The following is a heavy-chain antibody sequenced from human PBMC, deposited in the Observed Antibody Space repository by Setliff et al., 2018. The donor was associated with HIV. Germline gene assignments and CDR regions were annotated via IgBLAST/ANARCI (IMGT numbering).Heavy chain of an antibody. CDR1: GFTFNSYW. V-gene: IGHV3-7*01. Sequence: GGSLRLSCAASGFTFNSYWMSWVRQAPGKGLEWVANIKRDGSEKDYADSVKGRFTISRDNAENSVHLQMNSLRAEDTAVYYCARDRDRQFNWYLDLWSRGTLVTVSS. CDR3: ARDRDRQFNWYLDL. CDR2: IKRDGSEK. J-gene: IGHJ2*01.